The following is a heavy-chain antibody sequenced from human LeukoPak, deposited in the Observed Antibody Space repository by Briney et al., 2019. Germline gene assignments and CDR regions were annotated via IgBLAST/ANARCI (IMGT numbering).Heavy chain of an antibody. CDR3: ARDKAPGDS. J-gene: IGHJ4*02. Sequence: PSETLSLTCTVSGVSITSYYWNWIRQPPGKGLEWIGYIYYSGSTVYNPSLKSRVTISVDTSRNQFSLKLSSVTAADTAIYYCARDKAPGDSWGQGTVVTVSS. CDR2: IYYSGST. V-gene: IGHV4-59*01. CDR1: GVSITSYY.